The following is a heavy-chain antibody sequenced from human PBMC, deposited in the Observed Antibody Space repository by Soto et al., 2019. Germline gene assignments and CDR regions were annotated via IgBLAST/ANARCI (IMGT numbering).Heavy chain of an antibody. V-gene: IGHV4-59*01. CDR1: TYLLRTYS. CDR2: VYHTGRT. J-gene: IGHJ4*02. CDR3: ARDDTTGLLEF. Sequence: QVPLPGAGPGLVRPAEALSLICSGSTYLLRTYSWTWIRQSPGKGLEWIGYVYHTGRTEYNPPLESRVTISIDMSKKQFSLQLTSVTAADTAVYFCARDDTTGLLEFWGQGTLVTVSS.